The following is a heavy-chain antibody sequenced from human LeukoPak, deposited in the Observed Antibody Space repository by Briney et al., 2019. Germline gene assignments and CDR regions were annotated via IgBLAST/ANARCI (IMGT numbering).Heavy chain of an antibody. CDR1: GFTFSTYG. CDR2: IDYGGSYK. J-gene: IGHJ4*02. CDR3: ARTILPALDY. D-gene: IGHD2-2*01. V-gene: IGHV3-30*19. Sequence: PGGSLRLSCAASGFTFSTYGMHWVRRAPGKGLEWVAFIDYGGSYKYYADSAKGRFTISRDNSRNTLYLQMNSLRVEDTAVYYCARTILPALDYWGQGTLVTVSS.